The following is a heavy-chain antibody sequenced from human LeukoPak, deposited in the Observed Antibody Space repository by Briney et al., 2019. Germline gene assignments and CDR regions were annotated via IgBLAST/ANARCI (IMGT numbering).Heavy chain of an antibody. V-gene: IGHV3-64*04. CDR3: ARYGSSWDLDY. J-gene: IGHJ4*02. D-gene: IGHD6-13*01. CDR2: ISSNGGST. Sequence: GGSLRLSRSAFGFTFGSYAVRWVRQARGKGLEYVSAISSNGGSTYYADSVKGRFTNSRDNSKNTLYLQMNRLRAEDTAVYYCARYGSSWDLDYWGQGTLVTVSS. CDR1: GFTFGSYA.